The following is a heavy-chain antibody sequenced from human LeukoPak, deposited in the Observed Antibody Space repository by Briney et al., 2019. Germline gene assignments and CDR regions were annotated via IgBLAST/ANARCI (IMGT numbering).Heavy chain of an antibody. Sequence: PGGSLRLSCAASGFTFSSYGMHWVRQAPGKGLEWVAVIWYDGSNKYYADSVKGRLTISRDNSKNTLYLQMNSLRAEDTAVYYCARDYGYSYGRKFDYWGQGTLVTVSS. CDR1: GFTFSSYG. J-gene: IGHJ4*02. CDR3: ARDYGYSYGRKFDY. CDR2: IWYDGSNK. V-gene: IGHV3-33*01. D-gene: IGHD5-18*01.